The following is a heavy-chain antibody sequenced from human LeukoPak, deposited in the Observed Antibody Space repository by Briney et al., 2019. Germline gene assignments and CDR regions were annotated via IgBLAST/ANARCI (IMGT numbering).Heavy chain of an antibody. Sequence: GGSLRLSCAASGISFSDYGMHWVRQAPGKGLEWVAVIWYDGSNKYYADSAKGRFTISRDNSKNTLYLQMNSLRAEDTAVYYCAKDLRRGATTMDYWGQGTLVTVSS. CDR3: AKDLRRGATTMDY. J-gene: IGHJ4*02. CDR2: IWYDGSNK. D-gene: IGHD1-26*01. CDR1: GISFSDYG. V-gene: IGHV3-30*02.